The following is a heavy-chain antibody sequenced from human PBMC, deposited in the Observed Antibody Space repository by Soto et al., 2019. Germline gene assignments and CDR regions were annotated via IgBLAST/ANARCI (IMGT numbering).Heavy chain of an antibody. CDR2: IYYSGST. Sequence: SETLSLTCTVSGGSISSSSYYWGWIRQPPGKGLEWIGSIYYSGSTYYNPSLKSRVTISVGTSKNQFSLKPSSVTAADTAVYYCARLSVGDFWSGYYFDYWGQGTLVTVSS. D-gene: IGHD3-3*01. J-gene: IGHJ4*02. CDR1: GGSISSSSYY. CDR3: ARLSVGDFWSGYYFDY. V-gene: IGHV4-39*01.